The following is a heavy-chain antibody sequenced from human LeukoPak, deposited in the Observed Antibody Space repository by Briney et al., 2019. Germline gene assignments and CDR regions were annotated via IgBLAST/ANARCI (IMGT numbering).Heavy chain of an antibody. CDR1: GGTFSSYA. D-gene: IGHD2-15*01. J-gene: IGHJ4*02. Sequence: ASVKVSCKASGGTFSSYAISWVRQAPGQGIEWMGRIIPIVGIANYAQKFQGRVTITADKSTSTAYMELSSLRSEDTAVYYCARVGRTYYFDYWGQGTLVTVSS. V-gene: IGHV1-69*04. CDR3: ARVGRTYYFDY. CDR2: IIPIVGIA.